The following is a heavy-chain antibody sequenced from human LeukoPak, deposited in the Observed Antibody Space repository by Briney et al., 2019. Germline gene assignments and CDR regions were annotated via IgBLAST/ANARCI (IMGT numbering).Heavy chain of an antibody. CDR2: INHSGST. CDR3: AVPAAPPRSYYYYGMDV. V-gene: IGHV4-34*01. Sequence: PSETLSLTCALYGGSFSGYYWSWVRQPPGKWREWIGEINHSGSTNYNPSRKSRVTISVDTSKNQFSLKLSSVTAADTAVYYCAVPAAPPRSYYYYGMDVWGQGTTVTVSS. D-gene: IGHD2-2*01. J-gene: IGHJ6*02. CDR1: GGSFSGYY.